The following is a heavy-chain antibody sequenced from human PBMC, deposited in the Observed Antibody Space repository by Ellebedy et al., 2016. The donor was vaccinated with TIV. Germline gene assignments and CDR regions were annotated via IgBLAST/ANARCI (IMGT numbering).Heavy chain of an antibody. J-gene: IGHJ4*02. V-gene: IGHV3-23*01. D-gene: IGHD6-19*01. Sequence: GESLKISCVVSGSNFNSLAMSWVRQAPGKGLEWVSSVGESGVWTDYADSVKGRFTIFRENSKSTLFLQMNSLRVDEKAVYYCARLRPVAGTGGYWGQGTPVTVSS. CDR2: VGESGVWT. CDR1: GSNFNSLA. CDR3: ARLRPVAGTGGY.